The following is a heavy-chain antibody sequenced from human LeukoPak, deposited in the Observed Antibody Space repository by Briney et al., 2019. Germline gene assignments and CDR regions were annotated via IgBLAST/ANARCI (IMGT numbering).Heavy chain of an antibody. J-gene: IGHJ6*03. CDR1: GGSISRGGYY. V-gene: IGHV4-31*03. D-gene: IGHD4-17*01. Sequence: SLSLTRTLSGGSISRGGYYWSWTRQHPGKGLELIGYIYYSGTTYYNPSLKSRVTISVDSSKNQFSLQLSSVTAADTAVYYCARVGRTVTQQGYYYYYYMDVWGKGTTVTVSS. CDR3: ARVGRTVTQQGYYYYYYMDV. CDR2: IYYSGTT.